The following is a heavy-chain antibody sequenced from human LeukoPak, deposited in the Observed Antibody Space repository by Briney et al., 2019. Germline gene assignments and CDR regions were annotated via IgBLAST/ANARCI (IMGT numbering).Heavy chain of an antibody. V-gene: IGHV3-23*01. CDR3: AKDSVSGSGYYYFDY. CDR1: GFTFSSYA. Sequence: PGGSLRLSCAAPGFTFSSYAMSWVRQAPGKGLEWVSAISGSGGSTYYADSVKGRFTISRDNSKNTLYLQMNSPRAEDTAVYYCAKDSVSGSGYYYFDYWGQGTLVTVSS. J-gene: IGHJ4*02. CDR2: ISGSGGST. D-gene: IGHD3-22*01.